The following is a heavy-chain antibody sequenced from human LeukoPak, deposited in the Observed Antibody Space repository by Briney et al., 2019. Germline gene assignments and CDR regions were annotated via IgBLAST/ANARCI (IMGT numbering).Heavy chain of an antibody. CDR1: GFTFSSYA. V-gene: IGHV3-23*01. CDR2: ISGSGGST. CDR3: AKFLPTHIVVANYYFDY. D-gene: IGHD2-21*01. Sequence: GGSLRLSCAASGFTFSSYAMSWVRQAPGKGLEWVSAISGSGGSTYYADSVKGRFTISRDNSKNTLYLQMNNLRAEDMAVYYCAKFLPTHIVVANYYFDYWGQGTLVTVSS. J-gene: IGHJ4*02.